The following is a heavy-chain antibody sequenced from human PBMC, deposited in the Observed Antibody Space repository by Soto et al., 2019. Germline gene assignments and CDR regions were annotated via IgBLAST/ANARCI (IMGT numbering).Heavy chain of an antibody. J-gene: IGHJ4*02. Sequence: GGSLRVSCAASGFTFSSYAMSWVRQAPGKGLEWVSAISGSGGSTYYADSVKGRFTISRDNSKNTLYLQMNSLRAEDTAVYYCARGTGGYYYDYWGQGALVTVSS. CDR2: ISGSGGST. CDR3: ARGTGGYYYDY. CDR1: GFTFSSYA. V-gene: IGHV3-23*01. D-gene: IGHD3-22*01.